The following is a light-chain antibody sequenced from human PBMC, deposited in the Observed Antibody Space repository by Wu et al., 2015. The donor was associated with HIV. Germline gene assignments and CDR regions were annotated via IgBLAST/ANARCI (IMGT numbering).Light chain of an antibody. CDR3: QQYGSSPDT. V-gene: IGKV3-20*01. CDR2: GAS. CDR1: QSVSSSY. Sequence: EIVLTQSPGTLSLSPGERATLSCRASQSVSSSYLAWYQQKPGQAPRLLIYGASSRATGIPDRFSGSGSGTDFTLTISRLEPEDFAVYYCQQYGSSPDTFGPGDQSGYQT. J-gene: IGKJ3*01.